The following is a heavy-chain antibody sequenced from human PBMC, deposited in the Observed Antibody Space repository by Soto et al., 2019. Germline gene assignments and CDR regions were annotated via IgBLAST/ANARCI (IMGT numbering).Heavy chain of an antibody. CDR1: GGSISSYY. D-gene: IGHD2-15*01. Sequence: SETLSLTCTVSGGSISSYYWSWIRQPPGKGLEWIGYIYYNGSTNYNPSLKSRVTISVDTSKNQFSLKLSSVTAADTAVYYCARVICSGGSRADKWFDPWGQGTLVTVSS. CDR2: IYYNGST. V-gene: IGHV4-59*12. J-gene: IGHJ5*02. CDR3: ARVICSGGSRADKWFDP.